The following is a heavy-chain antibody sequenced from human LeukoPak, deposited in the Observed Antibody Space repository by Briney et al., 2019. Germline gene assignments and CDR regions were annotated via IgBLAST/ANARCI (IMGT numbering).Heavy chain of an antibody. CDR3: ARLAAAGTD. Sequence: TPSETLSLTCAVSGGSISSGGYYWGWIRQPPGKGLEWIGSIYYSGSTYYNPSLKSRVTISVDTSKNQFSLKLSSVTAADTAVYYCARLAAAGTDWGQGTLVTVSS. CDR2: IYYSGST. CDR1: GGSISSGGYY. V-gene: IGHV4-39*01. J-gene: IGHJ4*02. D-gene: IGHD6-13*01.